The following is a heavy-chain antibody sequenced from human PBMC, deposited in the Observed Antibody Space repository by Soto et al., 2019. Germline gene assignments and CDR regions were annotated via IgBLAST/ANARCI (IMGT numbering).Heavy chain of an antibody. Sequence: QVQLVQSGAEVKKPGSSVKVSCKASGGTFSSYAISWVRQAPGQGLEWMGGIIPIFGTANYAQKSQGRVTITADESTSTAYMELSSLRSEDTAVYYCARDRGYYDSSGDYYYYGMDVWGQGTTVTVSS. CDR3: ARDRGYYDSSGDYYYYGMDV. J-gene: IGHJ6*02. V-gene: IGHV1-69*01. CDR1: GGTFSSYA. CDR2: IIPIFGTA. D-gene: IGHD3-22*01.